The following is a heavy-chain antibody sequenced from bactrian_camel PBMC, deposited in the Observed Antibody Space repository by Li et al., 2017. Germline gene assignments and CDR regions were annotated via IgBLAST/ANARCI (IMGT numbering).Heavy chain of an antibody. CDR2: SDSRDGTL. V-gene: IGHV3S40*01. CDR1: GNTYSPYC. J-gene: IGHJ4*01. Sequence: VQLVESGGGSVQPGGSLRLSCAASGNTYSPYCMGWFRQAPGKEREGIAYSDSRDGTLFHSGSVKGRFTISQDNAKNTVYLQMDSLKPGDTAMYYCAMHRYGAAWSLETVNYWGQGTQVTVS. CDR3: AMHRYGAAWSLETVNY. D-gene: IGHD8*01.